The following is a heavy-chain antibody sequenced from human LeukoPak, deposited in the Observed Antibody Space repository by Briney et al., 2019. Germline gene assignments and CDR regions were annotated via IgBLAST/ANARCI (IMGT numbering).Heavy chain of an antibody. J-gene: IGHJ6*02. CDR3: ARVDQLLYHGMDV. V-gene: IGHV4-59*01. CDR1: GGFISNYY. D-gene: IGHD2-2*01. Sequence: PSETLSLTCTVSGGFISNYYWTWVRQPPATGLEWIGYINYSGSAHYNPSLRSRVTISLDTSQSQFSLKLTSVTVADTAAYFCARVDQLLYHGMDVWGQGTTVTISS. CDR2: INYSGSA.